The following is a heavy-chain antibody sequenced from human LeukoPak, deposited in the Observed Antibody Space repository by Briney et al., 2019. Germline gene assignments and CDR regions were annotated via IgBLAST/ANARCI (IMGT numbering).Heavy chain of an antibody. CDR3: ARAQDRAFAY. J-gene: IGHJ4*02. CDR1: GDSVSSNSAA. CDR2: TYYRSKWYN. V-gene: IGHV6-1*01. Sequence: SQTLSLTCAISGDSVSSNSAAWNWIRQSPSRGLEWLGRTYYRSKWYNDYAISMKSRITINPYTSKTQFSLQLIPVTPEDTAVYYCARAQDRAFAYWGQGTLVTVSS.